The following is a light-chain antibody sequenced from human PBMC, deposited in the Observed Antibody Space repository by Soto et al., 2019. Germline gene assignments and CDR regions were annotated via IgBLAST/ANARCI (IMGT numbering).Light chain of an antibody. J-gene: IGLJ1*01. V-gene: IGLV2-14*01. Sequence: QSVLAQPASVSGSPGQSITISCTGSSSDIAGFNYVSWYQQYPGKAPKLLIYQVTSRASGVSHRFSGSKFGDTASLTISGLRAEDEAAYSCCSFAGSYSYVFGSG. CDR2: QVT. CDR1: SSDIAGFNY. CDR3: CSFAGSYSYV.